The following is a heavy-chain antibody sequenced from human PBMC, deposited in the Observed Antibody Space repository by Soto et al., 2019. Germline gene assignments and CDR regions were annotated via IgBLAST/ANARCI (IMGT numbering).Heavy chain of an antibody. J-gene: IGHJ4*02. D-gene: IGHD3-9*01. Sequence: GGSLRLSCAASGFTFSSYGMHWVRQAPGKGLEWVAVISYDGSNKYYADSVKGRFTISRDNSKNTLYLQMNSLRAEDTAVYYCAPSGGEVAGYFDWLKLGDYWGQGTLVTVSS. V-gene: IGHV3-30*03. CDR3: APSGGEVAGYFDWLKLGDY. CDR2: ISYDGSNK. CDR1: GFTFSSYG.